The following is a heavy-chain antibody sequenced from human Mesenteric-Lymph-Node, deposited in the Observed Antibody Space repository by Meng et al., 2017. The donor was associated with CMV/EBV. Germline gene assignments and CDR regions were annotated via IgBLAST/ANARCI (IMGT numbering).Heavy chain of an antibody. CDR1: GFTFSSYA. CDR2: IRGRGGST. CDR3: TEDANYFYALDV. V-gene: IGHV3-23*01. Sequence: GESLKISCAASGFTFSSYAMSWVRQAPGKGLDWVSAIRGRGGSTYYADSVKGRFTISRDNSKNTLYLEMNSLRAEDTAVYYCTEDANYFYALDVWGQGTTVTVSS. J-gene: IGHJ6*02.